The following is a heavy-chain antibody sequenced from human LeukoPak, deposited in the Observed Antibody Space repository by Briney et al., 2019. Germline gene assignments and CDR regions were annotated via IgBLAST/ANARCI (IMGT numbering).Heavy chain of an antibody. Sequence: PSETLSLTCTVSGGSISSSSYYWSWIRQPPGKGLEWIGYIYYSGSTNYNPSLKSRVTISVDTSKNQFSLKLSSVTAADTAVYYCARAGFVDHNYDFWSAYSGYFDYWGQGTLVTVSS. J-gene: IGHJ4*02. CDR2: IYYSGST. D-gene: IGHD3-3*01. V-gene: IGHV4-61*01. CDR3: ARAGFVDHNYDFWSAYSGYFDY. CDR1: GGSISSSSYY.